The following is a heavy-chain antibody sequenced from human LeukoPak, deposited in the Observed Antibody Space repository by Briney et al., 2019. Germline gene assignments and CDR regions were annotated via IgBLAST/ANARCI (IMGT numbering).Heavy chain of an antibody. CDR1: GFTFSSYA. CDR2: ISGSGGST. CDR3: AKDVGGQLWSEFDY. Sequence: GGSLRLSCAASGFTFSSYAMSWVRQAPGKGLEWVSAISGSGGSTCYADSVKGRFTISRDNSKNTLYLQMNSLRAEDTAVYYCAKDVGGQLWSEFDYWGQGTLVTVSS. V-gene: IGHV3-23*01. J-gene: IGHJ4*02. D-gene: IGHD5-18*01.